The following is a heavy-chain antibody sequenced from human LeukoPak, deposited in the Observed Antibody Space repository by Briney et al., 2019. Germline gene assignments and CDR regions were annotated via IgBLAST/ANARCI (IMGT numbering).Heavy chain of an antibody. CDR1: GFTFSSYG. CDR3: ARDSAGGSSPFNYGMDV. Sequence: GRSLRLSCAAPGFTFSSYGMHWVRQAPGKGLEWVAVIWYDGSNKYYADSVKGRFTISRDNSKNTLYLQMNSLRAEDTAVYYCARDSAGGSSPFNYGMDVWGQGTTVTVSS. V-gene: IGHV3-33*01. D-gene: IGHD6-13*01. CDR2: IWYDGSNK. J-gene: IGHJ6*02.